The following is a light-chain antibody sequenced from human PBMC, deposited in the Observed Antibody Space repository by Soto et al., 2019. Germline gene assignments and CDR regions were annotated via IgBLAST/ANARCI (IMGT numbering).Light chain of an antibody. Sequence: VMTQSPATLSVSTGERATLSCRASQTVSRNLAWYQQRPGQAPRLLIYDISNRAAGVPARFSGSGSETEFTLTIRSLQSEDFAVYYCQQYGTPRSVTFGQGTRLEIK. V-gene: IGKV3-15*01. CDR3: QQYGTPRSVT. CDR2: DIS. CDR1: QTVSRN. J-gene: IGKJ5*01.